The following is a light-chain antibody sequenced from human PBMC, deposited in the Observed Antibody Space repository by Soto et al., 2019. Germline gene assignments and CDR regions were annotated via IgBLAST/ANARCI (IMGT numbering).Light chain of an antibody. CDR1: QSVSSSY. J-gene: IGKJ5*01. CDR2: GAS. V-gene: IGKV3-20*01. Sequence: EIVLTQSPGTLSLSPGERATLSCRASQSVSSSYLAWYQQNPGQAPRLLIYGASSRATGIPDRLSGSVSGKDLTLTIRGLEPEEEAVDDGQQEGRAQNTIGNGTRLEIK. CDR3: QQEGRAQNT.